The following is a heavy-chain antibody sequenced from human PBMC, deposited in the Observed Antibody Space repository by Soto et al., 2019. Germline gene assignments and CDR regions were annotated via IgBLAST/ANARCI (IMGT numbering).Heavy chain of an antibody. D-gene: IGHD4-4*01. CDR3: ATTGYSNDGMFDS. CDR1: GFTFDRAW. Sequence: GGSLRLSCSASGFTFDRAWASWVRQAPGRGLEWVGLIKTKTDGGTTDYAASVKGRFTISKDESEKTVYLHMNRLKTEDTAFYYCATTGYSNDGMFDSWGQGSLVTVSS. J-gene: IGHJ4*02. V-gene: IGHV3-15*01. CDR2: IKTKTDGGTT.